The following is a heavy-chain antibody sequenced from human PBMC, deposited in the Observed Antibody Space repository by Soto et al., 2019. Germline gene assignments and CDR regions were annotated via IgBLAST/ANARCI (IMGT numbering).Heavy chain of an antibody. J-gene: IGHJ4*02. CDR3: ARDTGSTGYFDY. CDR2: ISSSGIYT. Sequence: GGSLRLSCAASGFTFSDYSMSWIRQSPGKGLEWLSYISSSGIYTNYADSVKGRFTISRDNANNSLYLQMDSLRAEDTALYYCARDTGSTGYFDYWGQGTLVTVSS. V-gene: IGHV3-11*05. D-gene: IGHD2-2*01. CDR1: GFTFSDYS.